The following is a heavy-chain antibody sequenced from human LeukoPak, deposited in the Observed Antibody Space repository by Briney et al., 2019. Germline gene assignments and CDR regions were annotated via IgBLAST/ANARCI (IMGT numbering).Heavy chain of an antibody. CDR3: ARGPIAVAGKGSAFDI. CDR2: ISASGNT. V-gene: IGHV4-4*07. J-gene: IGHJ3*02. Sequence: PSETLSLTCTVSGGSMTTDSWNWIRLPAGKGLEWIGRISASGNTNYNPSLFTRVTMSIDTSENQFSLKLSSVTAADTAVYYCARGPIAVAGKGSAFDIWGQGTMVTVSS. CDR1: GGSMTTDS. D-gene: IGHD6-19*01.